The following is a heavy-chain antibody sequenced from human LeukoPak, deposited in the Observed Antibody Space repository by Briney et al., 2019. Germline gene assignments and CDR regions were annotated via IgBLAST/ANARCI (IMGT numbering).Heavy chain of an antibody. V-gene: IGHV3-30*02. CDR3: AKPEVPRYSGSHGVYYYYGMDV. J-gene: IGHJ6*02. CDR1: GFTFSSYG. CDR2: IRYDGSNK. Sequence: GGSLRLSCAASGFTFSSYGMHWVRQAPGKGLEWVAFIRYDGSNKYYADSVKGRFTISRDNSKNTLYLQMNSLRAEDTAVYYCAKPEVPRYSGSHGVYYYYGMDVWGQGTTVTVSS. D-gene: IGHD1-26*01.